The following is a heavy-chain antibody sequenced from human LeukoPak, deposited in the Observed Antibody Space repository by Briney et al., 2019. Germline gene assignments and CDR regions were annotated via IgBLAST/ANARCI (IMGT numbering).Heavy chain of an antibody. J-gene: IGHJ3*02. D-gene: IGHD4-11*01. CDR3: ASSPYSNYVWGAFDI. V-gene: IGHV4-30-2*01. CDR1: GGSISSVGYY. CDR2: IYHSGST. Sequence: SETLSLTCTVSGGSISSVGYYWTWIRQPPGRGLEWIGYIYHSGSTYYSPSLKSRVTISVDRSKNQFSLKLSSVTAADAAVYYCASSPYSNYVWGAFDIWGKGTMVTVSS.